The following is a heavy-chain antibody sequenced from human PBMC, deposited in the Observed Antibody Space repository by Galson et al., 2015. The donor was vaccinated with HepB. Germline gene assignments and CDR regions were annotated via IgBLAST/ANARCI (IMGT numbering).Heavy chain of an antibody. CDR1: GGSISSSSYF. V-gene: IGHV4-39*01. CDR3: AALRGAYGWGKVDYYGMDV. CDR2: IYYSGST. J-gene: IGHJ6*02. D-gene: IGHD3-16*01. Sequence: ETLSLTCTVSGGSISSSSYFWGWIRQPPGKGLEWIGSIYYSGSTYYTPSLKSRVTISVDTSKNQFSLKLNSVTAADTAVYYCAALRGAYGWGKVDYYGMDVWGQGTTVTVSS.